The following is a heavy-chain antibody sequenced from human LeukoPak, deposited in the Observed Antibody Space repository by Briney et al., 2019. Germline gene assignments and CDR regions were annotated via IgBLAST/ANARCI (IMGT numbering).Heavy chain of an antibody. Sequence: NPSETLSLTCTVSGGSMSSYYWNWVRQPPGKGLEWIGNIYSSGSTDYNPSLKSRVTISLDTSKFQFSLRLNSVTAADTAVYYCARADPNASGYFYRFNWFDPWGQGTLVTVSS. CDR1: GGSMSSYY. CDR2: IYSSGST. CDR3: ARADPNASGYFYRFNWFDP. D-gene: IGHD3-10*01. J-gene: IGHJ5*02. V-gene: IGHV4-59*01.